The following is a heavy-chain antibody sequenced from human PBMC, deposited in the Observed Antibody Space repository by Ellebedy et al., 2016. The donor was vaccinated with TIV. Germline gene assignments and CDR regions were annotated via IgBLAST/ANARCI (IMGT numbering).Heavy chain of an antibody. D-gene: IGHD1-26*01. CDR2: INHRGGT. Sequence: SETLSLTXAVYAASFTPYYWSCISQPPGKGPEWLWEINHRGGTIFNPSLKSRVTISIDTSKSQFSLKLSSVTAADTAVYYCARGRGGSYSIPFDYWGQGALVTVSS. CDR1: AASFTPYY. J-gene: IGHJ4*02. CDR3: ARGRGGSYSIPFDY. V-gene: IGHV4-34*01.